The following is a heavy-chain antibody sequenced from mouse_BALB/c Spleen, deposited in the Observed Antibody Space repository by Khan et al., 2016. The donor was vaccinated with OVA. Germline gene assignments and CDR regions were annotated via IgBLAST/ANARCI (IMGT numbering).Heavy chain of an antibody. D-gene: IGHD2-12*01. CDR2: IYPGNSDT. Sequence: VQLQQSGTVLARPGASVKMSCKASGYSFTSYFIYWVKQRPGQGLEWIGGIYPGNSDTSYNQKFKDKAKLTAGTSASPAYMELSSLTNEDSAVFYCTRGGYSTFAHWGQGTLVTVSA. J-gene: IGHJ3*01. CDR3: TRGGYSTFAH. CDR1: GYSFTSYF. V-gene: IGHV1-5*01.